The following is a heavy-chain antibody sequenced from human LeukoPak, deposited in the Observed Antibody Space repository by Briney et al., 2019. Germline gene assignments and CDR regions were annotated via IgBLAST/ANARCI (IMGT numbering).Heavy chain of an antibody. J-gene: IGHJ3*02. Sequence: GGSLRLSCAASGFTFSSYGMHWLRQAPGKGLEWVANIKQDGSEKYYVDSVKGRFTISRNNAKNSLYLQMNSLRAEDTAVYYCARVDPVGATDAFDIWGQGTMVTVSS. V-gene: IGHV3-7*01. CDR2: IKQDGSEK. CDR1: GFTFSSYG. D-gene: IGHD1-26*01. CDR3: ARVDPVGATDAFDI.